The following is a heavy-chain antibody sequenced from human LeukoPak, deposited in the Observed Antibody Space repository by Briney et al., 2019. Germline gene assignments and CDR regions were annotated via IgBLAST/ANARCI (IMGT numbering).Heavy chain of an antibody. CDR2: INTDGRRT. D-gene: IGHD4-23*01. Sequence: GGSLRLSCAASGFTFSSYWMHWVRQAPGKGLVWVSGINTDGRRTFYADSVRGRFTISRDNAKNTLYLQMNSLRAEDTAVYYCYGGNAEDWGQGTLVTVSS. CDR1: GFTFSSYW. V-gene: IGHV3-74*01. CDR3: YGGNAED. J-gene: IGHJ1*01.